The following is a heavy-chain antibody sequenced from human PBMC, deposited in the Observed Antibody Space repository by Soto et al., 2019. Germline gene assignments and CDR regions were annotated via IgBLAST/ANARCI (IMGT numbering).Heavy chain of an antibody. V-gene: IGHV3-48*01. CDR1: GITFSSHA. CDR2: IRATGVT. D-gene: IGHD4-17*01. CDR3: RDGDYN. Sequence: EVQLVESGGDLVQPGGSLRLSCAASGITFSSHAMNWVRQAPGKGLEWVASIRATGVTYYADSVKGRFIISRDNAKDSLFLQMDTLTVENTAVYYCRDGDYNWGQGTQVTVYS. J-gene: IGHJ4*02.